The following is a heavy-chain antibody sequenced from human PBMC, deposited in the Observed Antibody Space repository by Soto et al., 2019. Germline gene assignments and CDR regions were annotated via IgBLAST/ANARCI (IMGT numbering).Heavy chain of an antibody. CDR2: IYYSENT. CDR1: GGSVSSGDYY. Sequence: QVQLQEAGPGLVKPSQTLSLTCTVSGGSVSSGDYYWSWIRQPPGKGLEWIGYIYYSENTYYNPSLKSRVTISADTSKNQFSLKLRSVTAADTAVYYCARGQWAMVRGVIINYFDYWGQGTLVTVSS. V-gene: IGHV4-30-4*01. D-gene: IGHD3-10*01. J-gene: IGHJ4*02. CDR3: ARGQWAMVRGVIINYFDY.